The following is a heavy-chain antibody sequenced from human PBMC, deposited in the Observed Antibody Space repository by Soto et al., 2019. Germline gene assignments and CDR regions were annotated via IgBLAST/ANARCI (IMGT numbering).Heavy chain of an antibody. V-gene: IGHV5-51*01. Sequence: LXSSGKGSGYSCTRYWIGWLRQMPGKGLEWMGIIYPGDSDTRYSPSFQGQFTISADNSISTAYLQCSSLKASDTAMYYCARHDGSGWPFDYWGQGTLVTVSS. CDR2: IYPGDSDT. CDR3: ARHDGSGWPFDY. D-gene: IGHD6-19*01. CDR1: GYSCTRYW. J-gene: IGHJ4*02.